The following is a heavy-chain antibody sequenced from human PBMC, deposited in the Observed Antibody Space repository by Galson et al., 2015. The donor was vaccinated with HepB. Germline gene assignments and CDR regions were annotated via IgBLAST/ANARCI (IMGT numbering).Heavy chain of an antibody. CDR2: ISGSGGST. D-gene: IGHD2-2*01. CDR3: AKNSVPAAIGVDY. Sequence: SLRLSCAASGFTFSSYAMSWVRQAPGKGLEWVSSISGSGGSTYYADSVKGRFTISRDNTKNTLYLQMNSLRAEDTAVYYCAKNSVPAAIGVDYWGQGTPVTVSS. CDR1: GFTFSSYA. V-gene: IGHV3-23*01. J-gene: IGHJ4*02.